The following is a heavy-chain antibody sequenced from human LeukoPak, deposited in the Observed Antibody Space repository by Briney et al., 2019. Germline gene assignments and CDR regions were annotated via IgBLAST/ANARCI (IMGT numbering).Heavy chain of an antibody. CDR1: GFTFSSNW. V-gene: IGHV3-74*01. J-gene: IGHJ6*03. D-gene: IGHD4-17*01. Sequence: GGSLRLSCATSGFTFSSNWMAWVRQVPGKGLVWVSHIVSDGSSPSYADSVKGRFTISRDNAKNSLYLQMNSLRAEDTALYYCARSGDYKDYYYYMDVWGKGTTVTVSS. CDR3: ARSGDYKDYYYYMDV. CDR2: IVSDGSSP.